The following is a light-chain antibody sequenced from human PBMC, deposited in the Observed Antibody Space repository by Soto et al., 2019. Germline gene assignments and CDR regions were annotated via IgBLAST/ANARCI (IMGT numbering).Light chain of an antibody. Sequence: EIVLPQSPATLSLSPGERATLSCRASQSVTDFLAWYQQKPGQAPRLLIYDASNRATGVPARFSGSGSGTDFTLTISSLEPEDSAVYYCQQRSGWPPLTFGGGTKVDIK. V-gene: IGKV3-11*01. CDR1: QSVTDF. CDR2: DAS. J-gene: IGKJ4*01. CDR3: QQRSGWPPLT.